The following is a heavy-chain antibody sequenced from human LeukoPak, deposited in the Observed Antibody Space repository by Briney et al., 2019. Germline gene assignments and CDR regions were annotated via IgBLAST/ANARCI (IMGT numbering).Heavy chain of an antibody. V-gene: IGHV3-30*02. D-gene: IGHD3-22*01. CDR3: APIFGTMIVAYYFDY. Sequence: GGSLRLSCAASGFTFSSYGMHWVRQAPGKGLEWVAFIRYDGSNKYYADSVKGRFTISRDNSKNTLYLQMNSLRAEDTAVYYCAPIFGTMIVAYYFDYWGQGTLVTVSS. J-gene: IGHJ4*02. CDR2: IRYDGSNK. CDR1: GFTFSSYG.